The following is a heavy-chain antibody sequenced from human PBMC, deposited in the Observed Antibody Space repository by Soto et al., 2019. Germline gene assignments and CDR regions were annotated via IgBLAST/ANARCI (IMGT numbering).Heavy chain of an antibody. Sequence: QVQLVESGGGVVQPGRSLRLSCAASGFTFSIYGMHWVRQAPGKGLEWVAVISYDGSNKYYADSVKGRFTISRDNSKNTLYLQMNSLRGEDTAVYYCAKETVEYYFDYWGQGTLVTLSS. CDR1: GFTFSIYG. CDR2: ISYDGSNK. V-gene: IGHV3-30*18. J-gene: IGHJ4*02. CDR3: AKETVEYYFDY. D-gene: IGHD3-3*01.